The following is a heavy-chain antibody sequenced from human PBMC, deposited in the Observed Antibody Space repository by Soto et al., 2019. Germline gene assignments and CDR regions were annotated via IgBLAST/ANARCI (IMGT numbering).Heavy chain of an antibody. Sequence: SETLSLTCTVSGGSISSGGYYWSWIRQHPGKGLEWIGYIYYSGSTYYNPSLKSRVTISVDTSKNQFSLKLSSVTAADTVVYYCARYDILTVTYYDYWGQGTLVTVSS. D-gene: IGHD3-9*01. V-gene: IGHV4-31*03. J-gene: IGHJ4*02. CDR3: ARYDILTVTYYDY. CDR1: GGSISSGGYY. CDR2: IYYSGST.